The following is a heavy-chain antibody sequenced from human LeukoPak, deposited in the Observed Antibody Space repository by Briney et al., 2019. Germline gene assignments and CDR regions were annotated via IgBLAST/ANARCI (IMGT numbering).Heavy chain of an antibody. CDR3: ARVLGAHRYGSIDH. D-gene: IGHD5-18*01. J-gene: IGHJ4*02. CDR2: INPSSGST. CDR1: GYTFTTYY. Sequence: RASVKVSCKASGYTFTTYYMHWVRQAPGQGLEWMGIINPSSGSTSYAQKFQGRVTMTRDTSTSTVYMELSSLRSEDTAIYYCARVLGAHRYGSIDHWGQGTLVTVSS. V-gene: IGHV1-46*01.